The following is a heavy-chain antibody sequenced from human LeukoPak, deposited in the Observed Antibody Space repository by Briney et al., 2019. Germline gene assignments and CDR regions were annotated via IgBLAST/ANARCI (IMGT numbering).Heavy chain of an antibody. CDR2: IYSGGST. Sequence: GGSLRLSCAASGFTVSSNYMSWVRQAPGKGLEWVSVIYSGGSTNYADSVKGRFTISRDNSKNTLYLQMNSLRAEDTAVYYCARESQGIVGATRYFDYWGQGTLVTVSS. CDR1: GFTVSSNY. CDR3: ARESQGIVGATRYFDY. D-gene: IGHD1-26*01. V-gene: IGHV3-66*01. J-gene: IGHJ4*02.